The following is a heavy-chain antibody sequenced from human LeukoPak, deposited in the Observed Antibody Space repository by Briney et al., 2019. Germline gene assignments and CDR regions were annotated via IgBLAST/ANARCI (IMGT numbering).Heavy chain of an antibody. V-gene: IGHV3-11*06. CDR1: GFTFTDYY. CDR3: ARAQYYLDS. J-gene: IGHJ4*02. CDR2: ITSTSSYT. Sequence: GGPLRLSCAASGFTFTDYYMSWIRQAPGKGLEWLSYITSTSSYTNYADSVKGRFTISRDNAKKLVFLQMNSLRVEDTAVYYCARAQYYLDSWGQGALVTVSS.